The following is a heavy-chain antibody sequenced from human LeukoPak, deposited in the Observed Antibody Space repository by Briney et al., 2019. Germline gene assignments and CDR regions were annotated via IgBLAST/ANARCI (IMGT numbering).Heavy chain of an antibody. CDR3: ARGIYYYDSSGFSDAFDI. D-gene: IGHD3-22*01. CDR2: ISGNTGRT. Sequence: PGGSLRLSCAASVFTFSSYAMNWVRQAPGKGLEWVSTISGNTGRTYYADSVKGRFTISRDNSKNTLSLQLNSLRAEDTAVYYCARGIYYYDSSGFSDAFDIWGQGTLVTVSS. CDR1: VFTFSSYA. J-gene: IGHJ3*02. V-gene: IGHV3-23*01.